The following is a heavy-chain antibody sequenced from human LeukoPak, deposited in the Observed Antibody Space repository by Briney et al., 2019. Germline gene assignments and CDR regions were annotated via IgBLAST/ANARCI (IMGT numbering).Heavy chain of an antibody. D-gene: IGHD6-19*01. V-gene: IGHV4-34*01. CDR1: GGSFSGYY. J-gene: IGHJ4*02. CDR2: INHSGST. CDR3: AGRRGVYSSGWRREIYFDY. Sequence: SETLSLTCAVYGGSFSGYYWSWIRQPPGKGLEWIGEINHSGSTNYNPSLKSRVTISVDTSKNQFSLKLSSVTAADTAVYYCAGRRGVYSSGWRREIYFDYWGQGTLVTVSS.